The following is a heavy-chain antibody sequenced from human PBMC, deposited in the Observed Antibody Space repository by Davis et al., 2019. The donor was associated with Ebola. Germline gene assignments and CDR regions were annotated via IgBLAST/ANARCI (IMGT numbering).Heavy chain of an antibody. CDR3: ARLGGIVVVPAAIRNYYGMDV. Sequence: GSLRLSCTVSGGSISSYYWSWIRQPPGKGLEWIGYIYYSGSTNYNPSLKSRVTISVDTSKNQFSLKLSSVTAADTAVYYCARLGGIVVVPAAIRNYYGMDVWGQGTTVTVSS. CDR2: IYYSGST. D-gene: IGHD2-2*02. J-gene: IGHJ6*02. V-gene: IGHV4-59*08. CDR1: GGSISSYY.